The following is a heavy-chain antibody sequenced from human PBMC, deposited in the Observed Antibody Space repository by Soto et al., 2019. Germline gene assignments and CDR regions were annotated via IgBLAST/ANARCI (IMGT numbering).Heavy chain of an antibody. D-gene: IGHD3-22*01. CDR3: ARDPPNDKTQLDY. CDR2: ISARGGST. CDR1: GFTFSSYT. Sequence: EVQLLESGGGLGQGGGSLRLSCAASGFTFSSYTMNWVRQAPGKGLEWVSLISARGGSTYYADSVKGRFTISRDNSKNTLYLQMNSLRAEDTGXYYCARDPPNDKTQLDY. J-gene: IGHJ4*01. V-gene: IGHV3-23*01.